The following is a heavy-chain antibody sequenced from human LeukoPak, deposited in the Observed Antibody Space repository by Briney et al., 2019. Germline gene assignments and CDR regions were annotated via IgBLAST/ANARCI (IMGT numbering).Heavy chain of an antibody. CDR3: ARGGRMQVLGYFDY. CDR1: GVTLRGYT. CDR2: ISGSTSTI. Sequence: PGGSLRLSCGASGVTLRGYTMNWVRQAPGKGLEWLSYISGSTSTIYYADSVKGRFTISRDNANNSLYLQMNSLRADDTAVYYCARGGRMQVLGYFDYWGQGTLVTVSS. D-gene: IGHD2-8*02. V-gene: IGHV3-48*01. J-gene: IGHJ4*02.